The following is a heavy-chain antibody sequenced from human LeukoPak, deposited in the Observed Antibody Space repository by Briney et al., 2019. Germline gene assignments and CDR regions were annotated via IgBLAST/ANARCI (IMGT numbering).Heavy chain of an antibody. J-gene: IGHJ4*02. Sequence: PSETLSLTCTVSGGSITSAGYSWGWIRQPAGKGLEWIGRIYSSGSTNSNPSLKSRVTISVDTSKNQFSLKLSSVTAADTAVYYCASKTNGSGSSSFDYWGQGTLVTVSS. CDR2: IYSSGST. CDR1: GGSITSAGYS. D-gene: IGHD3-10*01. CDR3: ASKTNGSGSSSFDY. V-gene: IGHV4-61*02.